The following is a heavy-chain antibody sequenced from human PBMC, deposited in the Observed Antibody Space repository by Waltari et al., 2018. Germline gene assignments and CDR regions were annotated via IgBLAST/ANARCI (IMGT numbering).Heavy chain of an antibody. V-gene: IGHV5-51*01. CDR2: IYPWYTYT. D-gene: IGHD3-22*01. CDR3: ARHGYYDSSGSYALDI. CDR1: GYSFTSYW. J-gene: IGHJ3*02. Sequence: EVQLVQSGAEVKKPGESLKISCKGSGYSFTSYWIGWVRQMPGKGLEWLGIIYPWYTYTRDSPSFQGKVTNSTDKSISTAYLQWSSLKASDTAMYYCARHGYYDSSGSYALDIWGQGTMVTVSS.